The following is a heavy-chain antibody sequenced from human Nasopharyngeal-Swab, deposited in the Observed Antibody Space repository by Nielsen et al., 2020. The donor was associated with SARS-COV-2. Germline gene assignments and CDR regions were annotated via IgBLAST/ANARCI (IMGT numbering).Heavy chain of an antibody. V-gene: IGHV1-69*13. CDR1: GGTFSSYA. D-gene: IGHD3-22*01. Sequence: SVNVSCKASGGTFSSYAISWVRQAPGQGLEWMGGIIPIFGTANYAQKFQGRVTITADESTSTAYMELSSLRSEDTAVYYCARDLRYYDPESYYMDVWGKGTTVTVSS. J-gene: IGHJ6*03. CDR2: IIPIFGTA. CDR3: ARDLRYYDPESYYMDV.